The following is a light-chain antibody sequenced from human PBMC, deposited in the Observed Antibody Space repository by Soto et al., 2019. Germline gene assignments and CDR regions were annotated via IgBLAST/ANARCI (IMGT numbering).Light chain of an antibody. V-gene: IGKV3-11*02. J-gene: IGKJ3*01. Sequence: EIVLTQSPATLSLSPGERATLSCRASQSVSSYLAWYQQKPGQAPRLLIYDASNRATGIPARFSGSGSGRDFTLTISSLEPEDFPVYYCQQRSNWPPFTFGPGTKVDIK. CDR3: QQRSNWPPFT. CDR2: DAS. CDR1: QSVSSY.